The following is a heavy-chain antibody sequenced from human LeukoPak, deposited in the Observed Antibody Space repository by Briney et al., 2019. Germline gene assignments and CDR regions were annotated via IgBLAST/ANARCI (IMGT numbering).Heavy chain of an antibody. Sequence: PSQTLSLTCAVSGGSISSGGYFWSWIRQPPGKGLEWIGYIYHSGSTYYNPSLKSRVTISVDRSKNQFSLKLSSVTAADTAVYYCARVGRYCGGDCYSGYFDYWGQGTLVTVSS. J-gene: IGHJ4*02. V-gene: IGHV4-30-2*01. CDR3: ARVGRYCGGDCYSGYFDY. CDR2: IYHSGST. D-gene: IGHD2-21*02. CDR1: GGSISSGGYF.